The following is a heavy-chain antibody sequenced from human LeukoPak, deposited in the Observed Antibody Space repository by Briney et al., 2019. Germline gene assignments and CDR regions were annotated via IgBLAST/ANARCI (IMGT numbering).Heavy chain of an antibody. V-gene: IGHV3-11*01. Sequence: GGSLRLSCAASGFTFSDYYMSWIRQAPGKGLEWVSYISSSGSTIYYADSVKGRFTISRDNAKNSLYLQMNSLRAEDTAVYYCARNKLEWLFYFDYWGQGTLVTVSS. D-gene: IGHD3-3*01. CDR1: GFTFSDYY. J-gene: IGHJ4*02. CDR3: ARNKLEWLFYFDY. CDR2: ISSSGSTI.